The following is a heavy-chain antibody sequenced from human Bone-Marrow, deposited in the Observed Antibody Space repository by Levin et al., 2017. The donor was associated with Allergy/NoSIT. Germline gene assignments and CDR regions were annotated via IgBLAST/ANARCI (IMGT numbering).Heavy chain of an antibody. D-gene: IGHD2-21*01. Sequence: GGSLRLSCVASGFSLSQYDMIWVRQSPGKGLEWLSTISNTGTTVSFADSVKGRFTVSRDNTNKSLFLEMNSLRADDTAIYYCARGFFRTASLLGYYYGVDVWGQGTTVSVSS. CDR3: ARGFFRTASLLGYYYGVDV. V-gene: IGHV3-48*03. CDR1: GFSLSQYD. CDR2: ISNTGTTV. J-gene: IGHJ6*02.